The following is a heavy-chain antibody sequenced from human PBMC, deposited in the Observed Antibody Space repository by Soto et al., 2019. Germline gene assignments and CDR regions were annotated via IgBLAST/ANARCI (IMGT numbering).Heavy chain of an antibody. CDR3: ARVSVRSIAAAGNYYFDY. V-gene: IGHV1-69*01. D-gene: IGHD6-13*01. Sequence: QVQLVQSGAEVKKPGSSVKVSCKASGGTFSSYAISWVRQAPGQGLEWMGGIIPIFGTANYAQKFQGRVTITAEESTSTAYMELSSLRSEDTAVYYCARVSVRSIAAAGNYYFDYWGQGTLVTVSS. J-gene: IGHJ4*02. CDR2: IIPIFGTA. CDR1: GGTFSSYA.